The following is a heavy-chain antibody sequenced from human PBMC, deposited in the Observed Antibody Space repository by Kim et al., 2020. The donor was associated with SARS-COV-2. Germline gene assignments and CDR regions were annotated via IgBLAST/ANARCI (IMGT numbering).Heavy chain of an antibody. D-gene: IGHD3-22*01. V-gene: IGHV4-38-2*02. CDR3: ARCFDYYDSSGYPADY. CDR2: IYHSGST. CDR1: GYSISSGYY. J-gene: IGHJ4*02. Sequence: SETLSLTCTVSGYSISSGYYWGWIRQPPGKGLEWIGSIYHSGSTYYNPSLKSRVTISVDTSKNQFSLKLSSVTAADTAVYYCARCFDYYDSSGYPADYWGQGTLVTVSS.